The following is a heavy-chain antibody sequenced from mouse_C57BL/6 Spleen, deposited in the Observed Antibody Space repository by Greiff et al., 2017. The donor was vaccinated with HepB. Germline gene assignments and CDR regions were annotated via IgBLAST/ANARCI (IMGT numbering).Heavy chain of an antibody. Sequence: QVQLQQSGPELVKPGASVKISCKASGYAFSSSWMNGVRQRAGKGLEWIGRIYPGDGDTNYNGKFKGKATLTADKSSSTAYMQLSSLTSEDSAVYFCATYYRYAMDYWGQGTSVTVSS. CDR1: GYAFSSSW. V-gene: IGHV1-82*01. CDR3: ATYYRYAMDY. J-gene: IGHJ4*01. D-gene: IGHD2-14*01. CDR2: IYPGDGDT.